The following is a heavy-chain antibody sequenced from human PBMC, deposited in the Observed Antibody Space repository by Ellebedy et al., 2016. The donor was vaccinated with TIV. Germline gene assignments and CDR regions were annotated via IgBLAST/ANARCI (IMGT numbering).Heavy chain of an antibody. CDR3: TPHWGFNF. CDR1: GLTVTDAY. D-gene: IGHD3-16*01. Sequence: GESLKISXVASGLTVTDAYMYWVRQAPGKGLEWIGRITPKSEGGTGDYAAPVRGRFSVSRDESLNTLYLEMKRLKIEDTGTYYCTPHWGFNFWGQGTVVTVSS. CDR2: ITPKSEGGTG. J-gene: IGHJ3*01. V-gene: IGHV3-15*01.